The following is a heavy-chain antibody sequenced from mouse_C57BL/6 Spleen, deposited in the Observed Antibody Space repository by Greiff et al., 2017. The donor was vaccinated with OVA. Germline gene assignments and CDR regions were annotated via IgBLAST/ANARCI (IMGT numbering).Heavy chain of an antibody. Sequence: VKLQESGPGLVAPSQSLSITCTVSGFSLTSYGVDWVRQSPGKGLEWLGVIWGVGSTNYNSALKSRLSISKDNSKSQVFLKMNSLQTDDTAMYYCARDYYGSSSYAMDYWGQGTSVTVSS. CDR2: IWGVGST. D-gene: IGHD1-1*01. CDR1: GFSLTSYG. V-gene: IGHV2-6*01. CDR3: ARDYYGSSSYAMDY. J-gene: IGHJ4*01.